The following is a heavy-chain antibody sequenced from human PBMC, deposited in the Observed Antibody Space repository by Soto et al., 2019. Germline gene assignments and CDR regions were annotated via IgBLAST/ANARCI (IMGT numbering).Heavy chain of an antibody. CDR2: INTGNGNT. J-gene: IGHJ5*02. V-gene: IGHV1-3*04. CDR1: GITSTTYA. CDR3: ARAISGYVT. D-gene: IGHD5-12*01. Sequence: QVQLVQSGAEVKKPGASVKVSCKASGITSTTYAIHWVRQAPGQGLEWMGCINTGNGNTRYSQRFLGRVSLTTDTSASTASMDLSSLTSEDTAVYYCARAISGYVTWGQGTLITVAS.